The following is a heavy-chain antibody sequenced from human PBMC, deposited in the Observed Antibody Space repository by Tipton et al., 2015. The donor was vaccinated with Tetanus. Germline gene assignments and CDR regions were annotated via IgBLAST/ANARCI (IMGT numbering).Heavy chain of an antibody. D-gene: IGHD3-10*01. CDR3: TRANHEFPKKGPFDS. V-gene: IGHV4-61*01. CDR1: GASVSRSSHY. Sequence: TLSLTCSVSGASVSRSSHYWSWIRQPPGKGLEWIGYIYYSGSTNYNPSLKSRVTISVDTSKNQFSLKLTSVTAADTAVYYCTRANHEFPKKGPFDSGGQGTLFIVS. CDR2: IYYSGST. J-gene: IGHJ4*02.